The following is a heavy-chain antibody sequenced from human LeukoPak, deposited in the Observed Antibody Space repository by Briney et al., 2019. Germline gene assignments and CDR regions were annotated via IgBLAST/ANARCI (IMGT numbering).Heavy chain of an antibody. Sequence: ASVKVSCKASGYTFTTYAMHWVRQAPGQRLEWMGWINVGNGKTKYSQKFQGRVTITRDTSASTAYMELSSLRSDDTAVYYCAKAPPPGMVRGVIPPYYFDYWGQGTLVTVSS. CDR1: GYTFTTYA. D-gene: IGHD3-10*01. V-gene: IGHV1-3*01. J-gene: IGHJ4*02. CDR3: AKAPPPGMVRGVIPPYYFDY. CDR2: INVGNGKT.